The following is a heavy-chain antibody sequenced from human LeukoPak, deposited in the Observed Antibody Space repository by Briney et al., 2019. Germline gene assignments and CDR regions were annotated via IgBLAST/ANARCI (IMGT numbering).Heavy chain of an antibody. J-gene: IGHJ4*02. D-gene: IGHD1-1*01. Sequence: GESLKISCKGSGYSFTSYWIGWVRQMPGKGLEWMGIIYPGDSDTRYSPSFQGQVTISADKSISTAHLQWSSLKASDTAMYYCARQLGTTGTTGYFDYWGQGTLVTVSS. CDR2: IYPGDSDT. CDR3: ARQLGTTGTTGYFDY. V-gene: IGHV5-51*01. CDR1: GYSFTSYW.